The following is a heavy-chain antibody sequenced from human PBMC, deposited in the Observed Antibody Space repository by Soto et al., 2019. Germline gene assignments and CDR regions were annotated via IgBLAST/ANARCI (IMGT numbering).Heavy chain of an antibody. CDR1: GDSFNNDG. CDR2: LIPHFGPA. D-gene: IGHD3-9*01. Sequence: QVQLVQSGAEVKKPGSSVKVSCKASGDSFNNDGVNWVLQAPGQGLEWGGGLIPHFGPAKYPQKVQGRATITADTPTNTVFMELLSLTSDDTAIYYCARGALLDWHNYFALDVWGQGTSVTVSS. J-gene: IGHJ6*02. CDR3: ARGALLDWHNYFALDV. V-gene: IGHV1-69*06.